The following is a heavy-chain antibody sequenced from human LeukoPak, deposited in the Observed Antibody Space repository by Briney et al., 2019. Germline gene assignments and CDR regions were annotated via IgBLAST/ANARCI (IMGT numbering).Heavy chain of an antibody. V-gene: IGHV4-34*01. J-gene: IGHJ6*03. CDR1: GGSFSGYY. CDR2: INHSGST. D-gene: IGHD2/OR15-2a*01. CDR3: ARSMYYYYYYMDV. Sequence: SETLSLTCAVYGGSFSGYYWSWIRQPPGKGLEWIGEINHSGSTNYNPSLKSRVTISVDTSKNQFSLKLSSVIAADTAVYYCARSMYYYYYYMDVWGKGTTVTVSS.